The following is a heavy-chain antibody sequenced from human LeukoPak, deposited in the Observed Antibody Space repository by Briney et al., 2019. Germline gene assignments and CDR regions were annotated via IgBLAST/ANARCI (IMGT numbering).Heavy chain of an antibody. CDR2: IIPIFGTA. Sequence: SVKVSCKASGGTFSSYAISWVRQAPGQGLEWMGGIIPIFGTANYAQKFQGRVTITADKSTSTAYMELSSLRSEDTAVYYCARDLLWFGELFYWFDPWGQGTLVTASS. J-gene: IGHJ5*02. V-gene: IGHV1-69*06. CDR3: ARDLLWFGELFYWFDP. D-gene: IGHD3-10*01. CDR1: GGTFSSYA.